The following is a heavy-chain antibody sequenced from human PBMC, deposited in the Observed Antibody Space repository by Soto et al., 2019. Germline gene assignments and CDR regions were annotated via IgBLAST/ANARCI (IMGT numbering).Heavy chain of an antibody. CDR2: IYPGDSDT. J-gene: IGHJ6*03. Sequence: GASVKISCKGSGYSFTSYWIGWVRQMPGKGLNWMGIIYPGDSDTRYSPYFQGQVTISADKSISTAYLQWSSLKASDTAMYYCARQGGFIAARPVYYYYMDVWGKGTTVTVSS. V-gene: IGHV5-51*01. D-gene: IGHD6-6*01. CDR3: ARQGGFIAARPVYYYYMDV. CDR1: GYSFTSYW.